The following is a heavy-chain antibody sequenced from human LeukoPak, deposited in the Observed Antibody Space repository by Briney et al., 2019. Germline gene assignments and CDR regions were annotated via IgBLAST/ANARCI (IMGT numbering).Heavy chain of an antibody. Sequence: GGSLRLSCAASGFTFSSYSMNWVRQAPGKGLEWVSYISSGSSTIYYADSVKGRFSISRDNAKNSVYLQMNSLRAEDTAVYYCARLMGERSLFDYWGQGVLVTVSS. V-gene: IGHV3-48*04. CDR1: GFTFSSYS. CDR3: ARLMGERSLFDY. D-gene: IGHD1-26*01. J-gene: IGHJ4*02. CDR2: ISSGSSTI.